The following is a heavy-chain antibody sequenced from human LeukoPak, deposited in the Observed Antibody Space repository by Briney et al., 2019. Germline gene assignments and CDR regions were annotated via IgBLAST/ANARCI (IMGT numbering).Heavy chain of an antibody. D-gene: IGHD2-8*01. V-gene: IGHV3-74*01. CDR3: ASMNGHAFDI. CDR1: GFNHSSHW. Sequence: PGGSLRLSCAASGFNHSSHWMHWVRQAPGKGLVWVSGINSDGGSTRYADSVKGRFIITRDNAKNMLYLQMNSLRAEDTAVYYCASMNGHAFDIWGQGTRVTVSS. J-gene: IGHJ3*02. CDR2: INSDGGST.